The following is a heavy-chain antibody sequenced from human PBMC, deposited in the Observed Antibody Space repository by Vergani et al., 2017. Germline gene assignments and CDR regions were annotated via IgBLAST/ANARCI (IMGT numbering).Heavy chain of an antibody. V-gene: IGHV4-31*03. CDR3: ARQKDYYMDV. Sequence: QVQLQESGPGLVKPSQTLSLTCSVSGAYVGSGGSYWSWVRQHPGMGLDWIGYIYYSGTTYYNPSLESRLTISLDTSKNHLSLKLTSVTAADTAVYYCARQKDYYMDVWGKGTTVTVS. CDR1: GAYVGSGGSY. CDR2: IYYSGTT. J-gene: IGHJ6*03.